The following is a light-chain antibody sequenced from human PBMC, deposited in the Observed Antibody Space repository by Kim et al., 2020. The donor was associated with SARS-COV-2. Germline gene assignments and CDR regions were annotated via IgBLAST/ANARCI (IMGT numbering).Light chain of an antibody. CDR2: GAS. Sequence: SPGERATLSCRASQSVSSSFLAWYQQKPGQAPRLLIYGASSRATGIPDRFSRSGSGTDFTLTISRLEPEDFAVYYCQQYDSSLWTFGQGTKVDIK. J-gene: IGKJ1*01. CDR3: QQYDSSLWT. V-gene: IGKV3-20*01. CDR1: QSVSSSF.